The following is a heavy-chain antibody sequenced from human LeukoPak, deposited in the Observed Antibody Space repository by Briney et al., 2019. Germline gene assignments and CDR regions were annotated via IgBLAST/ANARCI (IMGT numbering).Heavy chain of an antibody. CDR1: GNTFTDSY. V-gene: IGHV1-2*02. D-gene: IGHD6-13*01. J-gene: IGHJ4*02. Sequence: ASVKVSCKASGNTFTDSYMHWVRQAPGQGLEWMGWINPNSGGTNYAQKFQGRVSMTRDTSISTAYMELSRLRSDDTAVYYCARDLGYTSSCWGQGTLVTVSS. CDR3: ARDLGYTSSC. CDR2: INPNSGGT.